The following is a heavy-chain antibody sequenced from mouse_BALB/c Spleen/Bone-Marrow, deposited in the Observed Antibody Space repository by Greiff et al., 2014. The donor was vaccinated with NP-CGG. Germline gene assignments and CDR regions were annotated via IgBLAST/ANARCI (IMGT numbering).Heavy chain of an antibody. J-gene: IGHJ4*01. CDR1: GYTFTDYY. CDR3: VISPYSNFYAMDY. CDR2: VDPYNGGT. Sequence: VQLKQSGPELVKPGASVKMSCKASGYTFTDYYMDWVKQSHGESFEWIGRVDPYNGGTSYNQKFKGKATLTVDKSSSTAYMELNSLTSEDSAVYYCVISPYSNFYAMDYWGQGTSVTVSS. V-gene: IGHV1-19*01. D-gene: IGHD2-5*01.